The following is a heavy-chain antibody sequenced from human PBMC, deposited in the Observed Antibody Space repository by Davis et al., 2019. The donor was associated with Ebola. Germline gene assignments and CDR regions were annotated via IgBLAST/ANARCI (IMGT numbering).Heavy chain of an antibody. CDR2: INPNSGGT. D-gene: IGHD3-3*01. Sequence: AASVKVSCKASGYTFTGYYMHWVRQAPGQGLEWMGWINPNSGGTNYAQKFQVWVTMTRDTSISTAYMELSRLRSDDTAVYYCAREGADVDFWSGYHGMDVWGQGTTVTVSS. V-gene: IGHV1-2*04. J-gene: IGHJ6*02. CDR3: AREGADVDFWSGYHGMDV. CDR1: GYTFTGYY.